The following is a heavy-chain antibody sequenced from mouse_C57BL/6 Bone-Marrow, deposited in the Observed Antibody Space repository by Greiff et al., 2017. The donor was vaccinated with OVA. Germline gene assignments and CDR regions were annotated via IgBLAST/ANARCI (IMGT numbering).Heavy chain of an antibody. CDR2: ISGGGGNT. Sequence: EVMLVESGGGLVKPGGSLKLSCAASGFTFSSYTMSWVRQTPEKRLEWVATISGGGGNTYYPDRVKGRFTISRDTAKNTLYLQMSSLRSEDTALYYCARHDYYGSLFDYWGQGTTLTVSS. CDR3: ARHDYYGSLFDY. CDR1: GFTFSSYT. D-gene: IGHD1-1*01. V-gene: IGHV5-9*01. J-gene: IGHJ2*01.